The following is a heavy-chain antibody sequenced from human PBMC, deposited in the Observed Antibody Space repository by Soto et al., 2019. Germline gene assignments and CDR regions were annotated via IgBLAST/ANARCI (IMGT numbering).Heavy chain of an antibody. Sequence: QVQLQESGPGLVKPSQTLSLTCTVSGGSISSGDYYWSWIRQPPGKGLEWIGYIYYSGSTYYNPSLTRQGTISVDTSKTQYSLKLSSMTAGDTAVYYCAHYSCGQAFDIWGQGTMVTVSS. V-gene: IGHV4-30-4*01. CDR3: AHYSCGQAFDI. D-gene: IGHD5-18*01. CDR2: IYYSGST. CDR1: GGSISSGDYY. J-gene: IGHJ3*02.